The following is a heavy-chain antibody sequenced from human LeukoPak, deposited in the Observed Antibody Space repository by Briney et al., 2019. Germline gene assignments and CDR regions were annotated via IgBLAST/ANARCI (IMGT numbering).Heavy chain of an antibody. CDR2: ISSSSSYT. J-gene: IGHJ4*02. V-gene: IGHV3-11*06. D-gene: IGHD3-10*01. CDR1: GFTFSDYY. Sequence: PGGSLRLSCAASGFTFSDYYMSWIRQAPGKGLEWASYISSSSSYTNYADSVKGRFTISRDNAKNSLYLQMNSLRAEDTAVYYCARSGFTYYYDYWGQGTLVTVSS. CDR3: ARSGFTYYYDY.